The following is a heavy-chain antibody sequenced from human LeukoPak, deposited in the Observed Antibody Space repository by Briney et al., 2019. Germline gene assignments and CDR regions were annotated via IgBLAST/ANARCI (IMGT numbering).Heavy chain of an antibody. D-gene: IGHD1-1*01. J-gene: IGHJ4*02. CDR1: GFTFEDFA. CDR3: SRDSHGDDVYDY. Sequence: GSLRLSCTVSGFTFEDFAMTWVRQAPGKGVEWVDFIRRRAYGGTTDYAAVVKGIIAISKDDSKNISLLQMNSLKTETTAIYFCSRDSHGDDVYDYWGQGTLVTVSS. CDR2: IRRRAYGGTT. V-gene: IGHV3-49*04.